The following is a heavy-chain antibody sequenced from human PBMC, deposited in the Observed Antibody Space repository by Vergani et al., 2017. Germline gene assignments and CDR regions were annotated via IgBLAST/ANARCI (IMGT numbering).Heavy chain of an antibody. CDR3: ARVHTLRAFDI. D-gene: IGHD3-10*01. CDR1: GGSISSYY. CDR2: IYYSGST. Sequence: QVQLQESGPGLVKPSETLSLTCTVSGGSISSYYWSWIRQPPGNALEWIGYIYYSGSTNYNPSLKSRVTISVDTSKNQFSRKLSSVTAADTAVYYCARVHTLRAFDIWGQGTMVTVSS. V-gene: IGHV4-59*01. J-gene: IGHJ3*02.